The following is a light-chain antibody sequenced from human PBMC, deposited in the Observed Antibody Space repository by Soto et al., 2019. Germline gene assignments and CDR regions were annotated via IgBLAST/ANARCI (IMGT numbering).Light chain of an antibody. CDR1: SSNIGGYY. CDR2: RNN. CDR3: AAWDDSLSGYV. Sequence: QPVLTQPPSASGTPGQRVTISCSGSSSNIGGYYVSWYQQLPGTAPKVLIYRNNQRPSGVPDRFSGSKSGTSASLAISGLRSDDEADYDCAAWDDSLSGYVFGTGTKLTVL. V-gene: IGLV1-47*01. J-gene: IGLJ1*01.